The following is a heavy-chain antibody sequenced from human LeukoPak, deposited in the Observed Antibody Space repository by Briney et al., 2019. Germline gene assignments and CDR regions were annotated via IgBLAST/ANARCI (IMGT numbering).Heavy chain of an antibody. D-gene: IGHD3-10*01. Sequence: YPSETLSLTCTVSGGSISSSSYYWGWIRQPPGKGLEWIGSIYYSGSTYYSPSLNGRVTISVDTSKNQFSLKLTSVTAADTAVYYCATQAYITMVRGVITQFDYWGQGTLVTVSS. CDR3: ATQAYITMVRGVITQFDY. V-gene: IGHV4-39*01. CDR1: GGSISSSSYY. J-gene: IGHJ4*02. CDR2: IYYSGST.